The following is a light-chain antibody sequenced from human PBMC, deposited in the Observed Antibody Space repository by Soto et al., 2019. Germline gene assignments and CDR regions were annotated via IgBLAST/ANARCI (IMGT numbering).Light chain of an antibody. CDR3: QQYRSSPPLT. J-gene: IGKJ4*01. Sequence: EIVLTQSPATLSLSPGERATLSCRASQSVSSYLAWYQQKPGQAPRLLIYDASNRATGIPARFSGSGSGTDFTLTISRLEPEDFAVYYCQQYRSSPPLTFGGGTKVEIK. CDR1: QSVSSY. CDR2: DAS. V-gene: IGKV3-11*01.